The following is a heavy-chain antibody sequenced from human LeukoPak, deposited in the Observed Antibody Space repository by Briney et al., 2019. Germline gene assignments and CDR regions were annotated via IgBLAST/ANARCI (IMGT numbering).Heavy chain of an antibody. J-gene: IGHJ3*02. Sequence: ASVKVFCKASGGTFSSYAISWVRQAPGQGLEWMGGIIPIFGTANYAQKYQGRVTITTDESTSTAYMELSSLRPEDTAVYYCATGYCSSTSCDAFDIWGQGTMVTVSS. D-gene: IGHD2-2*01. V-gene: IGHV1-69*05. CDR2: IIPIFGTA. CDR3: ATGYCSSTSCDAFDI. CDR1: GGTFSSYA.